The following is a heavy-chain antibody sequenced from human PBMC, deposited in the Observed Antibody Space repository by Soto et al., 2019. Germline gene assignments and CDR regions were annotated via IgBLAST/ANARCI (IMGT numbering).Heavy chain of an antibody. J-gene: IGHJ5*01. D-gene: IGHD1-26*01. CDR1: GGSLSSGDYY. CDR3: ANIVGATMGWFDS. V-gene: IGHV4-30-4*01. CDR2: IYYSGST. Sequence: QVQLQESGPGLVKPSQTLSLTCSVSGGSLSSGDYYWSWIRQPPGKGLEWIGFIYYSGSTNYNPSLKSRFTRSLDTSRNQFSLRLRSVTAADTAVYFCANIVGATMGWFDSWGQGTLVTVSS.